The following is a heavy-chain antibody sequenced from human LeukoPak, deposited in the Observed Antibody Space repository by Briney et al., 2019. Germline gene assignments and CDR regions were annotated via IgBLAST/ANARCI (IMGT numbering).Heavy chain of an antibody. Sequence: SETLSLTCTVSGGSISSHYWSWIQQPPGKGLEWIGYIYYSGSTNYNPFLKSRVTISVDTSKNQFSLKLSSVTAADTAVYYCARGRNWFDPWGQGTLVTVSS. V-gene: IGHV4-59*11. CDR3: ARGRNWFDP. CDR1: GGSISSHY. CDR2: IYYSGST. J-gene: IGHJ5*02.